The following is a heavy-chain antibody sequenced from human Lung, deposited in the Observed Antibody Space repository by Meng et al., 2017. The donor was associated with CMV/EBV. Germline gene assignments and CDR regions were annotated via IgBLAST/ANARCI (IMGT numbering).Heavy chain of an antibody. CDR2: MNPNSGNT. CDR1: GYTFTSYD. D-gene: IGHD4/OR15-4a*01. CDR3: AREDDFGVHSPY. Sequence: AXVXVSXXASGYTFTSYDINWVRQATGQGLEWMGWMNPNSGNTGYAQKFQGRVTFTRDTSIGTAYMELSSLRSEDTAMYYCAREDDFGVHSPYWGQGTLVTVSS. J-gene: IGHJ4*02. V-gene: IGHV1-8*03.